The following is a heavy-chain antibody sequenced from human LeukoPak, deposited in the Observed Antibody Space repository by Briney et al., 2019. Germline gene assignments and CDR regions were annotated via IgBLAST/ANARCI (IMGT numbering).Heavy chain of an antibody. CDR3: AKDRIVVPAAIPHDAFDI. Sequence: GGSLRLSCAASGFTFSSYGMHWVRQAPGKGLEWVAFIRYDGSNKYYADSVKGRFTISRDNSKNTLYLQMNSLRAEDTAVYYCAKDRIVVPAAIPHDAFDIWGQGTMVTVSS. V-gene: IGHV3-30*02. D-gene: IGHD2-2*02. CDR1: GFTFSSYG. CDR2: IRYDGSNK. J-gene: IGHJ3*02.